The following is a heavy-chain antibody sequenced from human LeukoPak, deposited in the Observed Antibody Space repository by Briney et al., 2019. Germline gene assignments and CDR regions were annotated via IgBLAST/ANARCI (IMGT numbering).Heavy chain of an antibody. CDR1: GFTFSSYS. J-gene: IGHJ4*02. V-gene: IGHV3-21*01. Sequence: PGGSLRLSCAASGFTFSSYSMNWVRQAPGKGLEWVSSISSSSSYIYYADSVKGRFTISRDNAKNSLYLQMNSLRAEDTAVYYCVRDYYDSSGYYKGSHWGQGTLVTVSS. CDR2: ISSSSSYI. CDR3: VRDYYDSSGYYKGSH. D-gene: IGHD3-22*01.